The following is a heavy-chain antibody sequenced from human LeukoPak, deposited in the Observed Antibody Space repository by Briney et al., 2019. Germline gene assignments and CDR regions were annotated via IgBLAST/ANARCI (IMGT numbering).Heavy chain of an antibody. V-gene: IGHV1-2*02. D-gene: IGHD5-18*01. J-gene: IGHJ6*03. Sequence: ASVKVSCKASGYTFTGYYMHWVRQAPGQGLEWMGWINPNSGGTNYAQKFQGRVTMTRDTSISTAYMELSRLRSDDTAVYYCARGIRGYSYGPNYYYYYMDVWGKGTTVTISS. CDR2: INPNSGGT. CDR1: GYTFTGYY. CDR3: ARGIRGYSYGPNYYYYYMDV.